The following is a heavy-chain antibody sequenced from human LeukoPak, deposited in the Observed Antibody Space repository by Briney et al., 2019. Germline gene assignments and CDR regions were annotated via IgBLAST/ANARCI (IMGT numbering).Heavy chain of an antibody. Sequence: GGSLRLSCAASGFTFSSYGMRWVRQAPGKGLEWVAVISYDGSNKYYADSVKGRFTISRDNSKNTLYLQMNSLRAEDTAVYYCAKDPASSGWLPDYWGQGTLVTVSS. J-gene: IGHJ4*02. D-gene: IGHD6-19*01. CDR3: AKDPASSGWLPDY. CDR2: ISYDGSNK. V-gene: IGHV3-30*18. CDR1: GFTFSSYG.